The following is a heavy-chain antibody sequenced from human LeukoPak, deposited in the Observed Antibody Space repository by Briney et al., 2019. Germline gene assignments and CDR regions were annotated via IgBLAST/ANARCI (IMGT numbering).Heavy chain of an antibody. CDR2: IGQDGGEK. D-gene: IGHD2-15*01. CDR1: GFTFSNYW. Sequence: GGSLRLSCAASGFTFSNYWMTWVRQAPGKGLEWVANIGQDGGEKYYVDSVKGRFTISRDNTKDSLYLQMNSLGAEDTAPYYCARLRGGSYWGQGTLVTVSS. CDR3: ARLRGGSY. J-gene: IGHJ4*02. V-gene: IGHV3-7*01.